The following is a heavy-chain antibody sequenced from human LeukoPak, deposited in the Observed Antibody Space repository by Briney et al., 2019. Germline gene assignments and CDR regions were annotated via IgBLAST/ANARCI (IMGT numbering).Heavy chain of an antibody. CDR3: ATGHSYGYDY. Sequence: GGSLRLSCAASGLTFSDFWVHWVRQPPGKGLVWVALVKGDGRTTIYADSVKGRFTISRDSAKNTLYLQMNSLRADDSGVYYCATGHSYGYDYWGQGVLVTVSS. J-gene: IGHJ4*02. D-gene: IGHD5-18*01. V-gene: IGHV3-74*01. CDR2: VKGDGRTT. CDR1: GLTFSDFW.